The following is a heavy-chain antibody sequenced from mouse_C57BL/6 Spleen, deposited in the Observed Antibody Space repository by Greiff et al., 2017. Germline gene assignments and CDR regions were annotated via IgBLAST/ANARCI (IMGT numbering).Heavy chain of an antibody. CDR2: IHPTSGGT. CDR1: GYTFTSYW. J-gene: IGHJ4*01. CDR3: ARSGAGYAMDY. V-gene: IGHV1-64*01. D-gene: IGHD1-3*01. Sequence: QVQLQQPGAELVKPGASVKLSCKASGYTFTSYWMPWVKQRPGQGLAWIGMIHPTSGGTNYNEKFKRKATLTVDTSSSTAYLQLSRLTSEEAAVYSCARSGAGYAMDYWGQGTSVTVSS.